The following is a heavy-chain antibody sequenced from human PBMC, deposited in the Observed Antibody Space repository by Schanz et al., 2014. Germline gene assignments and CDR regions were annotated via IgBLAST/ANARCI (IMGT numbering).Heavy chain of an antibody. V-gene: IGHV4-61*02. CDR3: ARDSLRGATGGYGMDV. CDR2: VFPNGIT. D-gene: IGHD2-8*02. J-gene: IGHJ6*02. CDR1: GGSIRSGTYY. Sequence: QVQLQESGPGLVKPSQTLSLTCTVSGGSIRSGTYYWSWIRQPAGKALEWVGRVFPNGITNYNPSLNSRVTISLDTSKNQFSLTLTSLTAADTAVYYCARDSLRGATGGYGMDVWGQGTTVTVSS.